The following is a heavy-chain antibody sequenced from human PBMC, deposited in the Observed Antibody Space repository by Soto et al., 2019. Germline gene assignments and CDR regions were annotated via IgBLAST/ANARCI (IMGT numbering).Heavy chain of an antibody. CDR1: GFSLSTSGVG. J-gene: IGHJ6*03. CDR3: AHSLSSGPEVYYYYYKDV. Sequence: SGPTLVNPTQTLTLTCTFSGFSLSTSGVGVGWIRQPPGKAMEWLALIYWDDDKRYSPSLKSRLTITKDTSKNQVVLTMTNMDPVDTATYYCAHSLSSGPEVYYYYYKDVWGKGTTVTVSS. D-gene: IGHD6-19*01. CDR2: IYWDDDK. V-gene: IGHV2-5*02.